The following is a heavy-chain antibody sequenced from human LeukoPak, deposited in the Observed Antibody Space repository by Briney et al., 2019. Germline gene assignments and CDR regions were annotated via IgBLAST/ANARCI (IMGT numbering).Heavy chain of an antibody. J-gene: IGHJ4*02. CDR2: IIPIFGTA. CDR1: GGTFSSYA. V-gene: IGHV1-69*13. D-gene: IGHD5-12*01. CDR3: ARAPLDIVANAFDY. Sequence: GASVKVSCKASGGTFSSYAISWVRQAPGQGLEWMGGIIPIFGTANYAQKFQGRVTITADESTSTAYMELSSLRSEDTAVYYCARAPLDIVANAFDYWGQGTLVTVSS.